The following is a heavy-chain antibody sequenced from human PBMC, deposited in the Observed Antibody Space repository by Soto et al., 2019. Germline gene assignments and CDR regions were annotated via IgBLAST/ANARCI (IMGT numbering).Heavy chain of an antibody. D-gene: IGHD5-12*01. CDR1: GFTFSSYA. CDR2: ISYDGSNK. J-gene: IGHJ3*02. V-gene: IGHV3-30-3*01. CDR3: ARDFEMATISGNAFDI. Sequence: HPGGSLRLSCAASGFTFSSYAMHWVRQAPGKGLEWVAVISYDGSNKYYADSVKGRFTISRDNSKNTLYLQMNSLRAEDTAVYYCARDFEMATISGNAFDIWGQGTMVTVSS.